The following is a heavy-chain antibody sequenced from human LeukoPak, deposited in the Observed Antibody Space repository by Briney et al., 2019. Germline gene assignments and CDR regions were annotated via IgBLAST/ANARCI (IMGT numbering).Heavy chain of an antibody. Sequence: PSETLSLTCAVYGGSFSGYYWSWIRQPPGKGLEWIGEINHSGGTNYNPSLKSRVTISVDTSKNQFTLTLSSVTAADTAVYYCARGLEMATEWGQGSLVTVSS. J-gene: IGHJ1*01. CDR2: INHSGGT. V-gene: IGHV4-34*01. CDR1: GGSFSGYY. D-gene: IGHD5-24*01. CDR3: ARGLEMATE.